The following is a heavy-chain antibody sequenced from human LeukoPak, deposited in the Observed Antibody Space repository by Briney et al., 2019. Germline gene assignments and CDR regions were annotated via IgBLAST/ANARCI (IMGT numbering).Heavy chain of an antibody. J-gene: IGHJ4*02. CDR2: TSGSGGST. Sequence: GGSLRLSCAASGFTFTSYVMSWVRQAPGKGLEWVSATSGSGGSTFYADSVKGRFTISRDNSKDTPHLQMNSLRAEDTAVYYCAKDPEYWGQGTLVTVSS. V-gene: IGHV3-23*01. CDR3: AKDPEY. CDR1: GFTFTSYV. D-gene: IGHD1-14*01.